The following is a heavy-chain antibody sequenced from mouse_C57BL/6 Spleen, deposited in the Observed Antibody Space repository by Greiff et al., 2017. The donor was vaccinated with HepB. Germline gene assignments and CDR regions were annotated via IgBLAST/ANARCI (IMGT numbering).Heavy chain of an antibody. D-gene: IGHD2-1*01. J-gene: IGHJ1*03. CDR3: ARRYGNYDWYFDV. Sequence: VQLVESGAELARPGASVKLSCKASGYTFTSYGISWVKQRTGQGLEWIGEIYPRSGNTYYNEKFKGKATLTADKSSSTAYMELRSLTSEDSAVYFCARRYGNYDWYFDVWGTGTTVTVSS. CDR2: IYPRSGNT. V-gene: IGHV1-81*01. CDR1: GYTFTSYG.